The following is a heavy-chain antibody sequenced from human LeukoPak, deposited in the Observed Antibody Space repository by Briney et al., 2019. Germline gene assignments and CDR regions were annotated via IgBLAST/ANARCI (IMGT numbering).Heavy chain of an antibody. CDR2: IRYDGSNK. CDR1: GFTFSSYG. V-gene: IGHV3-30*02. CDR3: AKESTGSYYYDSSGYPNPYYFDY. J-gene: IGHJ4*02. D-gene: IGHD3-22*01. Sequence: GGSLRLSCAASGFTFSSYGMHWVRQAPGKGLEWVAFIRYDGSNKYYADSVKGRFTISRDNSKNTLYLQMNSLRAEDTAVYYCAKESTGSYYYDSSGYPNPYYFDYWGQGTLVTVSS.